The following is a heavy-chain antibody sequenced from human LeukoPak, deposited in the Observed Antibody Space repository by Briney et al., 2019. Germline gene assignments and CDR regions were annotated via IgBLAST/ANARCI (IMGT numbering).Heavy chain of an antibody. Sequence: PSETLSLTCVVYGGSFSGYYWSWLRQPPGKGLEWLGEINHSGSTNYNPSPKSRVTISVDTAKNQFSLKRSAVTAADTAVYYCAKAAAAGNWFDPWGQGTLVTVSS. V-gene: IGHV4-34*01. CDR1: GGSFSGYY. CDR2: INHSGST. D-gene: IGHD6-13*01. J-gene: IGHJ5*02. CDR3: AKAAAAGNWFDP.